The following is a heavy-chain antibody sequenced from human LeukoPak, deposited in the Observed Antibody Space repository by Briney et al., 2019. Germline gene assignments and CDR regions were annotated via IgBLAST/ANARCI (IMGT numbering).Heavy chain of an antibody. D-gene: IGHD6-19*01. Sequence: GASVKVSCKASGYTFTSYYMHWVRQAPGQGLEWMGIINPSGGSTSYAQKFQDRVTMTRDTSTSTVYMELSSLRFEDTAVYYCAREDIAVAGTDYWGQGTLVTVSS. CDR2: INPSGGST. V-gene: IGHV1-46*01. J-gene: IGHJ4*02. CDR1: GYTFTSYY. CDR3: AREDIAVAGTDY.